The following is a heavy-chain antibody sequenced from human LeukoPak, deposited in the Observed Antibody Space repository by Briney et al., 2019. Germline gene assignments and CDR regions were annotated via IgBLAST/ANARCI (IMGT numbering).Heavy chain of an antibody. D-gene: IGHD3-3*01. V-gene: IGHV1-8*03. Sequence: ASVKVSCKASGYTFTSYDINWVRQATGQGLEWMGCMNPNSGNTGYAQKFQGRVTITRNTSISTAYMELSSLRSEDTAVYYCARVLLEWPRHDAFDIWGQGTMVTVSS. CDR3: ARVLLEWPRHDAFDI. CDR1: GYTFTSYD. CDR2: MNPNSGNT. J-gene: IGHJ3*02.